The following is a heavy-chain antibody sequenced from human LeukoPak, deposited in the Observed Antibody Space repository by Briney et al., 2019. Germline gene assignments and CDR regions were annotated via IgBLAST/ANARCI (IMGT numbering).Heavy chain of an antibody. D-gene: IGHD2/OR15-2a*01. CDR1: GGSFRGYY. V-gene: IGHV4-34*01. CDR2: INHSGST. CDR3: ARGFLVSYYFDY. Sequence: SETLSLTCAVYGGSFRGYYWSWIRQPPGKGLEWIGEINHSGSTNYNPSLKSRVTISVDTSKNQFSLKLSSVTAADTAVYYCARGFLVSYYFDYWGQGTLVAVSS. J-gene: IGHJ4*02.